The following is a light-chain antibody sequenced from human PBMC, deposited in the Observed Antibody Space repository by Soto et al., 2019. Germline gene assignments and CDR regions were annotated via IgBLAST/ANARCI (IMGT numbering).Light chain of an antibody. J-gene: IGLJ2*01. Sequence: QTVVTQEPSFSVSPGGTVTLTCGLSSGSVSTSYYPSWYQQTPGQAPRTLIYSTNTRSSGVPDRFSGSILGNKAALTITGARADDESDYYCVLYMGSGTWVFGGVTKVTVL. V-gene: IGLV8-61*01. CDR3: VLYMGSGTWV. CDR2: STN. CDR1: SGSVSTSYY.